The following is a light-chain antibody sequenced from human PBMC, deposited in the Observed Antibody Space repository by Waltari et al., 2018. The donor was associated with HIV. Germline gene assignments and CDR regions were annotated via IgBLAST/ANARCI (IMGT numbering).Light chain of an antibody. CDR3: QVWDNSDDYLV. CDR1: NIGSES. J-gene: IGLJ3*02. V-gene: IGLV3-21*01. CDR2: DDS. Sequence: SYVLTQPPSVSVAPGKTATITCGGDNIGSESVHWYQQKQGQAPVLVIYDDSDRPSGSPERFSGSNSGNTATLTISRVEDGDEADYYCQVWDNSDDYLVFGGGTKLTV.